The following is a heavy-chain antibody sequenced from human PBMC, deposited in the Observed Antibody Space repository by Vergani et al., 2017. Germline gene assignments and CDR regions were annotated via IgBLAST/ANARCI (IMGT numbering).Heavy chain of an antibody. CDR2: IRSKAYGGTT. CDR3: TRGLGHYGSGSYYNVHSTLDY. J-gene: IGHJ4*02. CDR1: GFTFGDYA. V-gene: IGHV3-49*03. D-gene: IGHD3-10*01. Sequence: EVQLVESGGGLVQPGRSLRLSCTASGFTFGDYAMSWFRQAPGKGLEWVGFIRSKAYGGTTEYAASVKGRFTISRDDSKSIAYLQMNSLKTEDTAGYYCTRGLGHYGSGSYYNVHSTLDYWGQGTLVTVSS.